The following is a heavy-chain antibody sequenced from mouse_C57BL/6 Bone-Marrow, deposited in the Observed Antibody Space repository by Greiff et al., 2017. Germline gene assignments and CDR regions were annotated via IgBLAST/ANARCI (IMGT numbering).Heavy chain of an antibody. Sequence: QVQLQQSGAELVRPGASVKLSCKASGYTFTDYYINWVKQRPGQGLEWIARIYPGSGNTYYNEKFKGKATLTAEKSSSTAYMQLSSLTSEDSAVYFCARDHYYGSSPFAYWGQGTLVTVSA. J-gene: IGHJ3*01. CDR1: GYTFTDYY. D-gene: IGHD1-1*01. CDR3: ARDHYYGSSPFAY. CDR2: IYPGSGNT. V-gene: IGHV1-76*01.